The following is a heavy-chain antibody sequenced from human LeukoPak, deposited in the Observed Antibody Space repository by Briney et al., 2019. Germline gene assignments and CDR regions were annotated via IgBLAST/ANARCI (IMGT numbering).Heavy chain of an antibody. D-gene: IGHD5-24*01. CDR1: GGSISSGGYY. Sequence: SETLSLTCTVSGGSISSGGYYWSWIRQHPGKGLEWIGYIYYSGSTNYNPSLKSRVTISVDTSKNQFSLKLSSVTAADTAVYYCARSREETPLEYYMDVWGKGTTVTVSS. J-gene: IGHJ6*03. CDR3: ARSREETPLEYYMDV. V-gene: IGHV4-61*08. CDR2: IYYSGST.